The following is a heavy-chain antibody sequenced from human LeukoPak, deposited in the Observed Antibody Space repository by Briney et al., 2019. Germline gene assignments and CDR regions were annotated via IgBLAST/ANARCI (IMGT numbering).Heavy chain of an antibody. V-gene: IGHV4-4*07. CDR3: ARESVVLMVYAMGWSGWFDP. CDR1: GGSINSYY. J-gene: IGHJ5*02. CDR2: IYTSGST. D-gene: IGHD2-8*01. Sequence: NPSETLSLTCTVSGGSINSYYWSWIRQPAGKGLEWIGRIYTSGSTNYNPSLKSRVTMSVDTSKNQFSLKLSSVTAADTAVYYCARESVVLMVYAMGWSGWFDPWGQGTLVTVSS.